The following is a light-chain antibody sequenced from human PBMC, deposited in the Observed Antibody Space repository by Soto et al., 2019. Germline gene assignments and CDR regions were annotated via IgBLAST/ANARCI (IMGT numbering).Light chain of an antibody. J-gene: IGKJ1*01. CDR1: QSISRW. CDR2: DAS. Sequence: DIQMTQSPSTLSASVGDRVTITCRASQSISRWLAWNQQKPGKAPKVLIYDASSLESGVPSRFSGSGSGTEFTLTISSLQPGDFASYYCQQYNSYPWTFGQGTKVEIK. V-gene: IGKV1-5*01. CDR3: QQYNSYPWT.